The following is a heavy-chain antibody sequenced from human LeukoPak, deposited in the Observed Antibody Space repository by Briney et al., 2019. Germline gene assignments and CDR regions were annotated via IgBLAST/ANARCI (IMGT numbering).Heavy chain of an antibody. CDR3: ARALSSGWHYYYGMDV. CDR1: GGTFSSYA. CDR2: IIPILGIA. D-gene: IGHD6-19*01. V-gene: IGHV1-69*04. J-gene: IGHJ6*02. Sequence: GASVKVSCKASGGTFSSYAISWVRQAPGQGLEWMGRIIPILGIANYAQKFQGRVTITADKSTSTAYMELGSLRSEDTAVYYCARALSSGWHYYYGMDVWGQGTTVTVSS.